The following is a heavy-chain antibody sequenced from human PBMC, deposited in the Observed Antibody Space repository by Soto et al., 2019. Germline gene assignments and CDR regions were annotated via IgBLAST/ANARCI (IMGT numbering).Heavy chain of an antibody. CDR3: ASVRDAFDI. CDR2: MNPNSGNT. Sequence: WVRQATGQGLEWMGWMNPNSGNTNYAQKFQDRVTITRDRSMSTAYMELSGLRSEDTAMYYCASVRDAFDIWGQGTMVTVSS. D-gene: IGHD6-6*01. J-gene: IGHJ3*02. V-gene: IGHV1-45*02.